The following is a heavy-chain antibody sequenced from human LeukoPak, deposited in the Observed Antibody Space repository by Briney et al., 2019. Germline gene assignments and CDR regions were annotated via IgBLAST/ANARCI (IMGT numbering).Heavy chain of an antibody. Sequence: PSETLSLTCTVSGGSISSSSYYWGWIRQPPGKGLEWIGSIYYSGSTYYNPSLKSRVTISVDTSKNQFSLKLSSVTAADTAVCYCARRTGWRGYSYGYFDYWGQGTLVTVSS. CDR3: ARRTGWRGYSYGYFDY. CDR2: IYYSGST. D-gene: IGHD5-18*01. V-gene: IGHV4-39*01. CDR1: GGSISSSSYY. J-gene: IGHJ4*02.